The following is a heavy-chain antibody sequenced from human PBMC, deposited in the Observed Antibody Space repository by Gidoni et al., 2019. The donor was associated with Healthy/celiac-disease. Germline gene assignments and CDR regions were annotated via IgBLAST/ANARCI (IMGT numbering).Heavy chain of an antibody. V-gene: IGHV3-9*01. J-gene: IGHJ4*02. CDR3: AKDIGVN. CDR2: ISWNSGSI. Sequence: EVQLVESGGGLVQPGRSLRLSCAASGFTFDDYAMHWVRQAPGKGLECVSGISWNSGSIGYADSVKGRFTISRDNAKNSLYLQMNSLRAEDTALYYCAKDIGVNWGQGTLVTVSS. CDR1: GFTFDDYA.